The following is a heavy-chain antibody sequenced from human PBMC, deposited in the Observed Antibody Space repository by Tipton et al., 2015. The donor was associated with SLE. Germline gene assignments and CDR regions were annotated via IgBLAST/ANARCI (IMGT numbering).Heavy chain of an antibody. CDR3: ARQRLRLLSPLDS. V-gene: IGHV4-34*01. Sequence: TLSLTCAVYGGSFSGYYWSWIRQPPGKGLEWIGEINHSGNTNYNPSLKSRVTISTDASKNQFSLSLSSVTAADTAVYYCARQRLRLLSPLDSWGQGTTVTVSS. CDR2: INHSGNT. CDR1: GGSFSGYY. J-gene: IGHJ6*02. D-gene: IGHD3-16*01.